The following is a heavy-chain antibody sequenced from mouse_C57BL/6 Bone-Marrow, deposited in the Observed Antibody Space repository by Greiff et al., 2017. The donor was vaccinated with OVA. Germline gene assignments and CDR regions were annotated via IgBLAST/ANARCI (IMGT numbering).Heavy chain of an antibody. J-gene: IGHJ4*01. V-gene: IGHV5-12*01. CDR3: ARRGPHYYGSSDLYAMDY. CDR1: GFTFSDYY. D-gene: IGHD1-1*01. Sequence: EVKLVESGGGLVQPGGSLKLSCAASGFTFSDYYMYWVRQTPEKRLEWVAYISNGGGSTYYPDTVKGRFTISRDNAKNTLYLQMSRLKSEDTAMYYCARRGPHYYGSSDLYAMDYWGQGTSVTVSS. CDR2: ISNGGGST.